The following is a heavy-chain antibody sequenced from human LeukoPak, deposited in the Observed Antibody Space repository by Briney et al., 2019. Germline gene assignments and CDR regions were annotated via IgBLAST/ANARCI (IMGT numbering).Heavy chain of an antibody. CDR1: GGSLSPYY. V-gene: IGHV4-59*10. D-gene: IGHD4-23*01. CDR3: ARGGKATVVTM. J-gene: IGHJ4*02. CDR2: IYSSGST. Sequence: SETLSLTCAVDGGSLSPYYWSWIRQPAGKGLEWIGRIYSSGSTNYNPSLKSRVSMSVDTSKNQFSLKLTSVTAADTALYYCARGGKATVVTMWGQGILVTVSS.